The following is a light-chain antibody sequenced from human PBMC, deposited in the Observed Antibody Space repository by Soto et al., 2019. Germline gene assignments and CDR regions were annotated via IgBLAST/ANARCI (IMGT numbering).Light chain of an antibody. CDR3: QVWDSNGDHPI. Sequence: SYELTQPPSVSVAPGQTAKITCGGNNIGIKNVHWYQQKPGQAPVLVVYDDSGRPSGIPERFSGSNSDNTATLTISRVEAGVEADYYCQVWDSNGDHPIFGGGTKLTVL. CDR2: DDS. CDR1: NIGIKN. J-gene: IGLJ2*01. V-gene: IGLV3-21*02.